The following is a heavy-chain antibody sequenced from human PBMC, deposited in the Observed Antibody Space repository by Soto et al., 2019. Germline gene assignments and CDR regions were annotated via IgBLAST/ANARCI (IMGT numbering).Heavy chain of an antibody. Sequence: QLQLQESGPGLVKPSETLSLTCTVSGDSISSSNYYWGWIRQPPGQGLEWIGSFYYSGTTYYNPSLKSRVTISVDTSRNRFSLNLSYVTAADTAVYYCARHLGLLSLPPCFDPWVQGTMDTVSS. CDR3: ARHLGLLSLPPCFDP. CDR2: FYYSGTT. V-gene: IGHV4-39*01. CDR1: GDSISSSNYY. D-gene: IGHD2-21*02. J-gene: IGHJ5*02.